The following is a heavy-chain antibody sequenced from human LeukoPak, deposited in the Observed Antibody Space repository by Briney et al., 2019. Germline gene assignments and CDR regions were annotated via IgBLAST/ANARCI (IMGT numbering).Heavy chain of an antibody. D-gene: IGHD6-19*01. CDR1: GVSISSYY. V-gene: IGHV4-59*01. CDR3: ATEEDSGYISGWYYFDY. CDR2: IYYSGST. Sequence: PSETLSLTCTVSGVSISSYYWSWIRQPPGKGLEWIGYIYYSGSTNYNPSLKSRVTISVDTSKNQFSLKLSSVTAADTAVYYCATEEDSGYISGWYYFDYWGQGTLVTVSS. J-gene: IGHJ4*02.